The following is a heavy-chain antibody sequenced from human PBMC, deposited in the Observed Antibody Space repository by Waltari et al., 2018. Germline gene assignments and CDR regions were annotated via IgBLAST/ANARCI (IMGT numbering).Heavy chain of an antibody. CDR1: GFTFSSYA. V-gene: IGHV3-23*01. D-gene: IGHD3-16*01. CDR2: TSGSGGGT. CDR3: AKGESGAPYDASDI. Sequence: EVQLLESGGGLVQPGGSLRLSCAASGFTFSSYARNWVRQVPGKGLGWVSGTSGSGGGTYYADSVKGRFTISRDNSKNTLYLQMNSLRADDTAVYYCAKGESGAPYDASDIWGQGTLVTVSS. J-gene: IGHJ3*02.